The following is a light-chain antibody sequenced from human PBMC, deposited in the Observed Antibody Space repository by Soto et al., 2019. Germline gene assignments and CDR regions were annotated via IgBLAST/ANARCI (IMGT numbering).Light chain of an antibody. V-gene: IGKV2-28*01. CDR2: LGS. Sequence: ETVMTQSPLSLPVTPGEPASISCRSSQSLLHSNGYNYLDWYLQKPGQSPQLLIYLGSNRASGVPDRFSGSGSGTDFTLKISRVEAEDVGVYYCMQALQLPQTFGPGTKVEIK. CDR1: QSLLHSNGYNY. J-gene: IGKJ1*01. CDR3: MQALQLPQT.